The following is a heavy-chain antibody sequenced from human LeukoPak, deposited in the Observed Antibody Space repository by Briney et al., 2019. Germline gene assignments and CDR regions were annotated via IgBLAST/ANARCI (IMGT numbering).Heavy chain of an antibody. J-gene: IGHJ5*02. Sequence: PSETLSLTCTVSGGSISGYYWSWIRQPPGKGLEWIGYIYFSGSTNYNPSLKSRVTISVDTSKYQFSLKLSSVTAADTAVYYCAGTGDLNWFDPWGQGTLVTVSS. V-gene: IGHV4-59*01. CDR1: GGSISGYY. D-gene: IGHD7-27*01. CDR2: IYFSGST. CDR3: AGTGDLNWFDP.